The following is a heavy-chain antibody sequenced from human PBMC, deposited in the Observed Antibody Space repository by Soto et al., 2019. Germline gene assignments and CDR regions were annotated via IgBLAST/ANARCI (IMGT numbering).Heavy chain of an antibody. D-gene: IGHD2-8*01. CDR2: TYYRSKWYN. CDR1: GDSVSSSSAA. J-gene: IGHJ5*01. V-gene: IGHV6-1*01. Sequence: SQTLSLTCAISGDSVSSSSAAWTWIRQSPSRGLEWLGRTYYRSKWYNQYAVSVKSRITINPDTSNNQLSLQLNSVTPDDTAVYYCARLIGNSWLDSWCQGTLVTVSS. CDR3: ARLIGNSWLDS.